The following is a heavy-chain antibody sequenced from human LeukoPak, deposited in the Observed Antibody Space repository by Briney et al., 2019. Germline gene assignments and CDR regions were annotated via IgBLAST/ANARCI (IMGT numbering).Heavy chain of an antibody. CDR2: ISSSGSTI. J-gene: IGHJ4*02. Sequence: GGSLRLSCAASGFTFSSYEMNWVRQAPGKELEWVSYISSSGSTIYYADSVKGRFTISRDNAKNSLYLQMNSLRAEDTAVYYCARGGIVVVPATIYMAYWGQGTLVTVSS. CDR3: ARGGIVVVPATIYMAY. CDR1: GFTFSSYE. D-gene: IGHD2-2*01. V-gene: IGHV3-48*03.